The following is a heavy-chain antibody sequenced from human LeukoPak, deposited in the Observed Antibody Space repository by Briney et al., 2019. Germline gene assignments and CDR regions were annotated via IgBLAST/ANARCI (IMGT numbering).Heavy chain of an antibody. Sequence: GGSPRLSCAVSGFTFSSYGMSWVRQAPGKGLEWVSAISDSGGSTYYADSVKGRFTISRDNSKNTLYLQMNSLRAEDTAVYYCAKDLGIAATGTGNWFDPWGQGTLVTVSS. V-gene: IGHV3-23*01. CDR1: GFTFSSYG. D-gene: IGHD6-13*01. J-gene: IGHJ5*02. CDR3: AKDLGIAATGTGNWFDP. CDR2: ISDSGGST.